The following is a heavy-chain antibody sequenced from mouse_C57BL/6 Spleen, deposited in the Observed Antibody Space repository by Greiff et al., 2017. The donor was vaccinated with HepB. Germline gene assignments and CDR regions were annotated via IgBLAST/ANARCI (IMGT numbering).Heavy chain of an antibody. CDR1: GFTFSSYT. J-gene: IGHJ2*01. Sequence: EVKLVESGGGLVKPGGSLKLSCAASGFTFSSYTMSWVRQTPEKRLEWVATISGGGGNTYYPDSVKGRFTISRDNAKNTLYLQMSSLRSEDTALYYCARRSGLLYYFDYWGQGTTLTVSS. CDR3: ARRSGLLYYFDY. D-gene: IGHD3-2*02. CDR2: ISGGGGNT. V-gene: IGHV5-9*01.